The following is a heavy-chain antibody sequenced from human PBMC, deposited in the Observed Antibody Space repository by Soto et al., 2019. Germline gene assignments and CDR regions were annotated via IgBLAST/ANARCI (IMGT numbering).Heavy chain of an antibody. D-gene: IGHD5-18*01. CDR2: ISYDGSNK. CDR1: GFTFSSYG. Sequence: GGSLRLSCAASGFTFSSYGMHWVRQAPGKGLEWVAVISYDGSNKYYADSVKGRFTISRDNSKNTLYLQMNSLRAEDTAVYYCAKDKKSRAMVIDYWGQGTLVTVSS. V-gene: IGHV3-30*18. J-gene: IGHJ4*02. CDR3: AKDKKSRAMVIDY.